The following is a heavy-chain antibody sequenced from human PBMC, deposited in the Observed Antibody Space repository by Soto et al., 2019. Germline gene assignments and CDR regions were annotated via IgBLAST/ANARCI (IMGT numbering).Heavy chain of an antibody. CDR2: ISSSSTI. V-gene: IGHV3-48*01. J-gene: IGHJ4*02. Sequence: EVQLVESGGDLVQPGGSLRLSCAASGFTYSTYSMNWVRQAPGKGLEWVSSISSSSTIYYADSVKGRFTISRDNVQNSLYLQMHSLRAEDTAVYYCASERGSGWTFDYWGQGTLVTVSS. CDR3: ASERGSGWTFDY. D-gene: IGHD6-19*01. CDR1: GFTYSTYS.